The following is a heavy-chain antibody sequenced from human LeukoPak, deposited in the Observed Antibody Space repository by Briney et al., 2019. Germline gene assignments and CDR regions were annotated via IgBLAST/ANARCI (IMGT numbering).Heavy chain of an antibody. D-gene: IGHD6-19*01. J-gene: IGHJ6*02. V-gene: IGHV1-69*05. CDR1: GGTFSSYA. CDR3: AVSSGWYGYYYGMDV. Sequence: SVKVSCKASGGTFSSYAISWVRQAPGQGLEWMGGIIPIFGTANYAQKLQGRVTITTDESTSTAYMELSSLRSEDTAVYYCAVSSGWYGYYYGMDVWGQGTTVTVSS. CDR2: IIPIFGTA.